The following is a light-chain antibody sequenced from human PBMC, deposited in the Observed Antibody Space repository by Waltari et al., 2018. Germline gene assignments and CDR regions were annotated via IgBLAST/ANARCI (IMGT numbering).Light chain of an antibody. Sequence: ETVMTQSPATLSVSPGERATLSCRASQSVSLNLAWYQQRPGQAPRLLIYRASTRATGIPARFSGSGSGTDFTLTISSLQSEDFAVYYCQHHHYGYAFGQGTRLESK. CDR3: QHHHYGYA. V-gene: IGKV3-15*01. J-gene: IGKJ2*01. CDR2: RAS. CDR1: QSVSLN.